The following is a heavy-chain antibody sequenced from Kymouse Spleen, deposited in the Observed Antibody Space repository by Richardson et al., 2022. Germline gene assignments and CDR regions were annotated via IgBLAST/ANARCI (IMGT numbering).Heavy chain of an antibody. V-gene: IGHV4-4*02. D-gene: IGHD3-10*01. J-gene: IGHJ5*02. Sequence: QVQLQESGPGLVKPSGTLSLTCAVSGGSISSSNWWSWVRQPPGKGLEWIGEIYHSGSTNYNPSLKSRVTISVDKSKNQFSLKLSSVTAADTAVYYCARERITMVRGVITNWFDPWGQGTLVTVSS. CDR2: IYHSGST. CDR1: GGSISSSNW. CDR3: ARERITMVRGVITNWFDP.